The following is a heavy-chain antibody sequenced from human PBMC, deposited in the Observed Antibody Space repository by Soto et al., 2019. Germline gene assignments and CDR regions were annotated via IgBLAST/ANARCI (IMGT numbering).Heavy chain of an antibody. CDR3: ARERGGYKHFDY. J-gene: IGHJ4*02. D-gene: IGHD1-26*01. V-gene: IGHV1-18*01. CDR2: INTYKGNI. CDR1: GYTFTDYG. Sequence: QVQLVQSGAEVNKPWASVRVSCKSSGYTFTDYGITWVRQAPGQGLEWMGWINTYKGNINYAQRLQGRVTMTTDTSTSTAYMELRSLTSDDTAVYYCARERGGYKHFDYWGQGALVTVSS.